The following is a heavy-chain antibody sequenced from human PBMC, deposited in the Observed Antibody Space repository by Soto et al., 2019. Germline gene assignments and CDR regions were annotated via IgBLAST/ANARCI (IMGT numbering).Heavy chain of an antibody. D-gene: IGHD3-3*01. CDR1: GFTFISYD. J-gene: IGHJ6*02. CDR2: IGTAGDT. CDR3: AREGTIFGVVSGMDV. V-gene: IGHV3-13*01. Sequence: GGSLRLSCAASGFTFISYDMHWVRQATGKGLEWVSAIGTAGDTYYPGSVKGRFTISRENAKNSLYLQMNSLRAGDTAVYYCAREGTIFGVVSGMDVWGQGTTVTVSS.